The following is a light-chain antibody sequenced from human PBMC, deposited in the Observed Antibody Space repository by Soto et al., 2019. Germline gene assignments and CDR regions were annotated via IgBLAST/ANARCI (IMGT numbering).Light chain of an antibody. CDR1: QSVSSSY. CDR2: GAS. Sequence: EIVLTQSPGTLSLSPGERATLSCRASQSVSSSYLAWYQQKPGQAPRLLIYGASSRATGIPDRFSGSGSVTGFTLTISRLEPEDVAVYYCQQYGSSPLTFGGGTKVEIK. CDR3: QQYGSSPLT. J-gene: IGKJ4*01. V-gene: IGKV3-20*01.